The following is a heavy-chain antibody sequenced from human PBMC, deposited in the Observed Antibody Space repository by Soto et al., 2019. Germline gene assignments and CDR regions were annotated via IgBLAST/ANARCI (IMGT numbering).Heavy chain of an antibody. D-gene: IGHD2-2*01. V-gene: IGHV4-39*01. CDR3: ARHPVPAAPLDY. J-gene: IGHJ4*02. Sequence: ASETLSLTCTVSGGSISSSSDHWDWIRQPPGKGLEWIGSIYFTGNTWYNPSLKSRVTFSVDTSKNQFSLKMNYVTAADTAVYYCARHPVPAAPLDYWGQGTLVTVSS. CDR1: GGSISSSSDH. CDR2: IYFTGNT.